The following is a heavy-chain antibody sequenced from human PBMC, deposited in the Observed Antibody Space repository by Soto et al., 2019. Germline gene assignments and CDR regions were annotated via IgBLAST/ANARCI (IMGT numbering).Heavy chain of an antibody. CDR2: IYYSGST. CDR1: GGSVSSGSYY. V-gene: IGHV4-61*01. CDR3: ASTNSISNYGGSDY. J-gene: IGHJ4*02. Sequence: SETLSLTCTVSGGSVSSGSYYWSWIRQPPGKGLEWIGYIYYSGSTNYNPSLKSRVTISVDTSKNQFSLKLSSVTAADTAVYYCASTNSISNYGGSDYWGQGTLVTVSS. D-gene: IGHD4-17*01.